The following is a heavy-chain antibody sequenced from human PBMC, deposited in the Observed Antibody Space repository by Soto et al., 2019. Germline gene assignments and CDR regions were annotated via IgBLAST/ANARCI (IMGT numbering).Heavy chain of an antibody. J-gene: IGHJ6*02. CDR2: TYYRSKWYN. CDR1: GDTVSSNSAT. D-gene: IGHD2-2*01. Sequence: PSQTLSLTCAISGDTVSSNSATWNWIRQSPSRGLEWLGRTYYRSKWYNDLALSVRSRITINPDTSKNQFSLQLDSVTPEDTAVSYCARGRIVLVPGGIRIEQYYYGLDVWGQGTTVTVSS. CDR3: ARGRIVLVPGGIRIEQYYYGLDV. V-gene: IGHV6-1*01.